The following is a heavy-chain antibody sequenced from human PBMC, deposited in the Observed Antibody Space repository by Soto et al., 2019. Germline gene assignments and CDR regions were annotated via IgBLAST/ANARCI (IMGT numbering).Heavy chain of an antibody. Sequence: QVQLEQSAPEVKKPGASVKVSCKASGYTFTTYGISWVRQTPGEGLEWLGWINTHNGNTNYAQNLQGRVFRTADTSTNTAYMELRSLRSDDTAIYYCTREGRAPYYYYAMNAWGQGTTGTVSS. J-gene: IGHJ6*02. V-gene: IGHV1-18*01. CDR3: TREGRAPYYYYAMNA. D-gene: IGHD3-10*01. CDR2: INTHNGNT. CDR1: GYTFTTYG.